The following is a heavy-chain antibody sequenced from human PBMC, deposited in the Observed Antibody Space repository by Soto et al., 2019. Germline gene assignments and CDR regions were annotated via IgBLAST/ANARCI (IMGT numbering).Heavy chain of an antibody. CDR2: ISSSGST. V-gene: IGHV4-39*01. D-gene: IGHD4-17*01. Sequence: SETLSLTCTVSGGSISSSSYYWGWIRQPPGKGLEWIGSISSSGSTYYKPSLKSRVAMSVDTSKNQFSIKLTSVTAADTAVYYCARGMTTVTTRGSEFDPWGQGTLVTVSS. CDR3: ARGMTTVTTRGSEFDP. J-gene: IGHJ5*02. CDR1: GGSISSSSYY.